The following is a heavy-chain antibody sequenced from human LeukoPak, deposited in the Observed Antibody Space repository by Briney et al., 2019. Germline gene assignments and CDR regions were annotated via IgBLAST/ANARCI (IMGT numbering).Heavy chain of an antibody. V-gene: IGHV3-7*01. J-gene: IGHJ4*02. Sequence: GGSLRLSCAASGFTFSSYWMSWVRQAPGKGLEWVANIKQDGSEKYYVDSVKGRFTISRDNAKNSLYLQMNSLRAEDTAVYYCAKDRKGYYGSGSWYYFDYWGQGTLVTASS. D-gene: IGHD3-10*01. CDR3: AKDRKGYYGSGSWYYFDY. CDR1: GFTFSSYW. CDR2: IKQDGSEK.